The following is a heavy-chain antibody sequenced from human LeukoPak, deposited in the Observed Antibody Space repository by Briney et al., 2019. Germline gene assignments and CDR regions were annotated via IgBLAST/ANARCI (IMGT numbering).Heavy chain of an antibody. D-gene: IGHD4-23*01. Sequence: SETPSLTCSVSADSVCSIFWSWIRQPPREGVEGIGYIYVGGTTRYNPSLRSRVSISADTSKSQFSVNLRSVTAADTAVYYCARQGRVGGNCFDYWGQGALVTVPS. CDR2: IYVGGTT. J-gene: IGHJ4*02. CDR1: ADSVCSIF. V-gene: IGHV4-59*02. CDR3: ARQGRVGGNCFDY.